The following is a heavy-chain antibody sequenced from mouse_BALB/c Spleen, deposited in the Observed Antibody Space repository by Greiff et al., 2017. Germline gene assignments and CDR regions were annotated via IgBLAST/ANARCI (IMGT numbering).Heavy chain of an antibody. CDR2: IWSGGST. CDR1: GFSLTSYG. V-gene: IGHV2-4-1*01. D-gene: IGHD2-3*01. J-gene: IGHJ3*01. CDR3: ARSLYDGYFAY. Sequence: QVQLKESGPGLVQPSQSLSITCTVSGFSLTSYGVHWVRQSPGKGLEWLGVIWSGGSTDYNAAFISRLSISKDNSKSQVFFKMNSLQADDTAIYYCARSLYDGYFAYWGQGTLVTVSA.